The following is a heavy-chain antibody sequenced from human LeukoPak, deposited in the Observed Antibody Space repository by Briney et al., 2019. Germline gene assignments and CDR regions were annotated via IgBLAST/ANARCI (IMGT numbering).Heavy chain of an antibody. Sequence: GASVKVSCKASGCTFSSYAISWVRQPPGQGLEWMGCINDGNGKTKYSQEFQDRVTITRDTSARTAYMAVSSLRSEEVAVYYLARGAKFRSYGSGTYYTSSPFETCGEGALVTVSS. V-gene: IGHV1-3*03. D-gene: IGHD3-10*01. CDR2: INDGNGKT. CDR3: ARGAKFRSYGSGTYYTSSPFET. CDR1: GCTFSSYA. J-gene: IGHJ5*02.